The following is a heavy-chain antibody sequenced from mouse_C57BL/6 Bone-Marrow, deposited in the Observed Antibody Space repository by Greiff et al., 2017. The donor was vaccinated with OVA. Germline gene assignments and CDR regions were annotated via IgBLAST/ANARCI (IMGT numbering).Heavy chain of an antibody. V-gene: IGHV1-80*01. Sequence: QVQLKESGAELVKPGASVKISCKASGYAFSSYWMNWVKQRPGKGLEWIGQIYPGDGDTNYNGKFKGKATLTADKSSSTAYMQLSSLTSEDSAVYFCARERDGSSPSWFAYWGQGTLVTVSA. CDR1: GYAFSSYW. CDR3: ARERDGSSPSWFAY. J-gene: IGHJ3*01. CDR2: IYPGDGDT. D-gene: IGHD1-1*01.